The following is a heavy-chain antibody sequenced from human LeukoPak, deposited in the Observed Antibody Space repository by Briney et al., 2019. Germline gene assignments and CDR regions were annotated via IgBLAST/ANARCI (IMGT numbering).Heavy chain of an antibody. J-gene: IGHJ6*02. D-gene: IGHD6-13*01. V-gene: IGHV1-46*01. CDR1: GYTFASYY. CDR2: INPSGGST. CDR3: ARDWTSSWYGMDV. Sequence: ASVKVSCKASGYTFASYYTHWVRQAPGQGLEWMGIINPSGGSTSYAQKFQGRVTMTRDTSTITVYMELSSLRSEDTAVYYCARDWTSSWYGMDVWGQGTTVTVSS.